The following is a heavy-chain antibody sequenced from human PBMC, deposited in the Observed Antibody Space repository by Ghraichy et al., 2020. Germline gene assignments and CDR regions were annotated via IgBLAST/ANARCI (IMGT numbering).Heavy chain of an antibody. J-gene: IGHJ4*02. Sequence: GGSLRLSCAASGFTFDDYAMHWVRQVPGKGLEWVSGITWNSGSIVFADSVKGRFTISRDNVKNSLYLQMNSLRVEDTAINYCAKDSHPSGHYFDQWGQGTLVIVSS. CDR2: ITWNSGSI. D-gene: IGHD6-19*01. CDR3: AKDSHPSGHYFDQ. V-gene: IGHV3-9*01. CDR1: GFTFDDYA.